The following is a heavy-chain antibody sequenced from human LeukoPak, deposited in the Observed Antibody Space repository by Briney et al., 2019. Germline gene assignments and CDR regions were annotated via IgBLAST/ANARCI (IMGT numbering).Heavy chain of an antibody. D-gene: IGHD3-22*01. J-gene: IGHJ4*02. V-gene: IGHV1-46*01. CDR3: ARDRPIDYYDSSGYQEPDY. CDR2: INPSGGST. CDR1: GYTFTSYY. Sequence: ASLKASSKASGYTFTSYYIHGVHQAPGQGLEWMGLINPSGGSTSYAQKFQGRVTMTRDTSTSTVYMELSSLRSEDTAVYYCARDRPIDYYDSSGYQEPDYWGQGTLVTVSS.